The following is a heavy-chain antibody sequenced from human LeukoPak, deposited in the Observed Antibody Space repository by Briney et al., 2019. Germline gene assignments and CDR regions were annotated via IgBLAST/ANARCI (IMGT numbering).Heavy chain of an antibody. D-gene: IGHD5-24*01. J-gene: IGHJ2*01. CDR2: IYSGGST. CDR1: GFTVSSNY. Sequence: GGSLRLSCAASGFTVSSNYMSWVRQAPGKGLEWVSVIYSGGSTYYADSVKGRFTISRDNSKNTLYLQMNSLRAEDTAVYYCAGEERDGYNYYWYFDLWGRGTLVTVSS. V-gene: IGHV3-66*01. CDR3: AGEERDGYNYYWYFDL.